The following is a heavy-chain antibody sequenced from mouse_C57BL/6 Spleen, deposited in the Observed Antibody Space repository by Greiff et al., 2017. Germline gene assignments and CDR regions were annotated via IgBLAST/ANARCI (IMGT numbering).Heavy chain of an antibody. CDR1: GYTFTSYW. J-gene: IGHJ3*01. V-gene: IGHV1-61*01. Sequence: QVHVKQPGAELVRPGSSVKLSCKASGYTFTSYWMDWVKQRPGQGLEWIGNIYPSDSETHYNQKFKDKATLTVDKSSSTAYMQLSSLTSEDSAVYDCARWDDGYYDAYWGQGTLVTVSA. D-gene: IGHD2-3*01. CDR3: ARWDDGYYDAY. CDR2: IYPSDSET.